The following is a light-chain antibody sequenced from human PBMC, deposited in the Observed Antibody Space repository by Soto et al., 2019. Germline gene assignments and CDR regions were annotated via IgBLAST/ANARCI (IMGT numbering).Light chain of an antibody. V-gene: IGKV3-15*01. CDR2: SAS. J-gene: IGKJ1*01. CDR3: QHYNDWPPTWT. CDR1: QSVSSK. Sequence: EIVMTQSPATLSVSPGERATLSCWASQSVSSKLAWYQQKPGQAPRVLIYSASTRATGIPARFSGSGFGTEFTLTISSLQSEHFAVYYCQHYNDWPPTWTFGQGTKVDIK.